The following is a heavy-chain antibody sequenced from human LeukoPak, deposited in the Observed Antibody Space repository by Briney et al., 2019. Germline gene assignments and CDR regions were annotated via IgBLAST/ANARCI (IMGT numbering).Heavy chain of an antibody. Sequence: QTGGSLRLSCAASGFTFSSYEMTWVRQAPGKGLEWVSYIWSSGTTIYYADSVKGRLTISRDNAKHSLYLQMNSLRAEGTAVYYCARSYSSGWSDYWGQGTLVIVSS. CDR2: IWSSGTTI. CDR1: GFTFSSYE. CDR3: ARSYSSGWSDY. J-gene: IGHJ4*02. D-gene: IGHD6-19*01. V-gene: IGHV3-48*03.